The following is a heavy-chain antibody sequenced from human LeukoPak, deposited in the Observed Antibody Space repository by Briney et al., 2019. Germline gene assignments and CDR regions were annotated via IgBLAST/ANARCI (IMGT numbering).Heavy chain of an antibody. V-gene: IGHV3-20*04. D-gene: IGHD3-10*01. J-gene: IGHJ4*02. CDR2: INWNGGST. CDR3: ARDGVLLWFGELSH. CDR1: GFTFDDYG. Sequence: GGSLRLSCAASGFTFDDYGMSWVRQAPGEGLEWVSGINWNGGSTGYADSVKGRFTISRDNAKNSLYLQMNSLRAEDTALYYCARDGVLLWFGELSHWGQGTLVTVSS.